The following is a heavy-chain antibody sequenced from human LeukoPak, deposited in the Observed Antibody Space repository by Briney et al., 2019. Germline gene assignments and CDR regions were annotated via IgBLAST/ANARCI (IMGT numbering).Heavy chain of an antibody. J-gene: IGHJ5*02. CDR2: INPNSGGT. CDR1: GYTFTGYY. CDR3: ARGYCSSSCSFDP. V-gene: IGHV1-2*02. Sequence: ASVKVSCKASGYTFTGYYMHWVRRAPGQGLEWMGWINPNSGGTNYAQKFQGRVTMTRDTSISTAYMELSRLRSDDTAVYYCARGYCSSSCSFDPWGQGTLVTVSS. D-gene: IGHD2-2*01.